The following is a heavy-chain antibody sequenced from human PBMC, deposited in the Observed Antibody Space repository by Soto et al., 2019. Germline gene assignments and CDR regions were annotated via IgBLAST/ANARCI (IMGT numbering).Heavy chain of an antibody. CDR1: XFXXSXXA. V-gene: IGHV3-33*08. D-gene: IGHD3-9*01. CDR2: IWYDGSNK. CDR3: ARRVPQYYDILTGYFPNFYFDY. Sequence: AASXFXXSXXAXXXXXXAPXXXXEXXSVIWYDGSNKYYADSVKGRFTISRDNSKNTLYLQMNSLRADDTAVYYCARRVPQYYDILTGYFPNFYFDYWGQGTLVTVSS. J-gene: IGHJ4*02.